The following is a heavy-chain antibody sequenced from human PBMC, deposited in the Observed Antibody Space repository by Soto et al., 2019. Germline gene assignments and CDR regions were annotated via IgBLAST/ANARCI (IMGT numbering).Heavy chain of an antibody. CDR2: IKQDGSEK. J-gene: IGHJ4*02. CDR1: GFTFSSYW. V-gene: IGHV3-7*03. CDR3: ARDEIAVAGAYYFDY. D-gene: IGHD6-19*01. Sequence: EVQLVESGGGLVPPGGSLRLSCAASGFTFSSYWMSWVRQAPGKGLEWVANIKQDGSEKYYVDSVKGRFTISRDNAKNSLYLQMNSLRAEDTAVYYCARDEIAVAGAYYFDYWGQGTLVTVSS.